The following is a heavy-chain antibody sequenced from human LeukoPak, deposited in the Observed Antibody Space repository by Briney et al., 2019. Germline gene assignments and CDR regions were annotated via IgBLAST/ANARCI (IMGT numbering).Heavy chain of an antibody. V-gene: IGHV3-7*01. D-gene: IGHD5-18*01. Sequence: GGSLRLSCAVSGLTFSSSWMDWVRQAPGKGLEWVASINPDGNKKYSADSVKGRFTISRDNAENSLYLQMNSLRVEDTAFYYCARDLAYSRLDYWGQGVLVTVSS. CDR3: ARDLAYSRLDY. J-gene: IGHJ4*02. CDR2: INPDGNKK. CDR1: GLTFSSSW.